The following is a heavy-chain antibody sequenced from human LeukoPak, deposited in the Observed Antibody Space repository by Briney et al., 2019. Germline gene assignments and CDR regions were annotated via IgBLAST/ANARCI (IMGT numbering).Heavy chain of an antibody. D-gene: IGHD6-6*01. CDR3: ANHALAARPPYYYYYYMDV. J-gene: IGHJ6*03. CDR1: GYSFTTYW. V-gene: IGHV5-51*01. Sequence: GESLKISCKGSGYSFTTYWIGWVRQMPGKGLERMGVIYPGDSDTRYSPSFQGQVTISVDKSINAAYLQWNSLRAEDTAVYYCANHALAARPPYYYYYYMDVWGKGTTVTVSS. CDR2: IYPGDSDT.